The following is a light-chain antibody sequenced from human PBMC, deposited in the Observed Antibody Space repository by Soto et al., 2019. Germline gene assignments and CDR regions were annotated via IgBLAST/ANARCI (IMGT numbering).Light chain of an antibody. CDR3: QSYDSSTVV. J-gene: IGLJ2*01. Sequence: NFMLTQPHSVSESPGKTVIISCNRSSGSIASNYVQWYQQRPGSVPTTVIYEGNQRPSGVPDRFSGSTDGSSNSASLTISGLQTEDEADYYCQSYDSSTVVFGGGTKLTVL. CDR2: EGN. V-gene: IGLV6-57*04. CDR1: SGSIASNY.